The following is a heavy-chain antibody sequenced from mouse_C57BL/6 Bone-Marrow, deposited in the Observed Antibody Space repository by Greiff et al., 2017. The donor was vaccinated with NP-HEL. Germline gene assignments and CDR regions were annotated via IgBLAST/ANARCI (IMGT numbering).Heavy chain of an antibody. J-gene: IGHJ2*01. CDR1: GYTFTDYE. CDR2: IDPETGGT. CDR3: AGYDEDY. D-gene: IGHD2-12*01. V-gene: IGHV1-15*01. Sequence: QVQLQQSGAELVRPGASVTLSCKASGYTFTDYEMHWVKQTPVHGLEWIGAIDPETGGTAYNQKFKGKAILTADKSSSTAYLELRSLTSADSACFYCAGYDEDYWGQGTTLTVSS.